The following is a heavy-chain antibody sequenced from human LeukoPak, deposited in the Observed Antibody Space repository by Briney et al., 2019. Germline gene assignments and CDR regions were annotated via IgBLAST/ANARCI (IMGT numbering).Heavy chain of an antibody. CDR1: GYTFSDYR. V-gene: IGHV1-2*02. CDR3: ARGDTYYYDSSGYYPSTTFDH. D-gene: IGHD3-22*01. J-gene: IGHJ4*02. CDR2: INPKSVGT. Sequence: ASVKVSCKASGYTFSDYRMHWVRQAPGRGLEWMGSINPKSVGTNYAQNLQGRVSMTGDTSINTAYMDLSSLRSDDTAVYYCARGDTYYYDSSGYYPSTTFDHWGQGTLVTVSS.